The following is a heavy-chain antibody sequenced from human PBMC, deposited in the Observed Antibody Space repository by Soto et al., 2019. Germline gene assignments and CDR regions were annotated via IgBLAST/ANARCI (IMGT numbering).Heavy chain of an antibody. D-gene: IGHD4-17*01. J-gene: IGHJ4*02. CDR2: FYYSGST. CDR3: ARIDDYALFAY. V-gene: IGHV4-39*01. CDR1: GGSITSSSYY. Sequence: QLQLHESGPGLVKPSETLSLTCTVSGGSITSSSYYWGWIRQPPGKGLEWIGSFYYSGSTYYSPSPESXXIXSXXTPNNQFSLTLTSAPAADTAMYYCARIDDYALFAYRGQGPLVTVSS.